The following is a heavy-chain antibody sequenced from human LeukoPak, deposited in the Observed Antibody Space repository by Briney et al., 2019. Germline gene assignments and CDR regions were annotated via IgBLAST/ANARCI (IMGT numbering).Heavy chain of an antibody. CDR1: GFTFSSYT. CDR2: TSGSGVTT. CDR3: AKSLQYSSTPADH. J-gene: IGHJ4*02. V-gene: IGHV3-23*01. D-gene: IGHD6-13*01. Sequence: GGSLRLSCAASGFTFSSYTMSWVRQAPGKGLEWVSVTSGSGVTTYYADSVKGRFIISRDNSKNTLYLQMNSLRAEDTAVYYCAKSLQYSSTPADHWGQGTLVSVSS.